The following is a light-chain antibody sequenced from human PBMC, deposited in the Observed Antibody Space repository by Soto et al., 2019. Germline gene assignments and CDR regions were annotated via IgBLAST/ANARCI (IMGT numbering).Light chain of an antibody. J-gene: IGLJ2*01. V-gene: IGLV2-14*01. CDR2: DVS. CDR1: SSDIGVYNY. Sequence: QSALTQPASVSGSPGQSITISCTGTSSDIGVYNYVSWYQQHPGKAPKLMIYDVSNRPSGVSNRFSGSKSGNTASLTISGLQADDEADYYCSSYTTTSTVVFGGGTKGTVL. CDR3: SSYTTTSTVV.